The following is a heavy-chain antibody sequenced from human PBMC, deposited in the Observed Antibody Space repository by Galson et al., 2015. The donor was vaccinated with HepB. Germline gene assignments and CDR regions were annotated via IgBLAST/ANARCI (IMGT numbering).Heavy chain of an antibody. J-gene: IGHJ5*02. Sequence: SVKVSCKASGYTFTSYDINWVRQATGQGLEWMGWMSPNSGNTGYAQKFQGRVTMTRNTSISTAYMELSSLRSEDTAVYYCARGKVYCSSTSCYNWFDPWGQGTLVTVSS. V-gene: IGHV1-8*01. D-gene: IGHD2-2*01. CDR3: ARGKVYCSSTSCYNWFDP. CDR2: MSPNSGNT. CDR1: GYTFTSYD.